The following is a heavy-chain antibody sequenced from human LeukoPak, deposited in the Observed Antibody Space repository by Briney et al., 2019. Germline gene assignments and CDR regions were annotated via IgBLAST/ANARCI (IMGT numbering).Heavy chain of an antibody. CDR3: ARYSRYCSGGSCSPFDY. CDR2: IYYSGSS. J-gene: IGHJ4*02. CDR1: GGSISSYY. D-gene: IGHD2-15*01. Sequence: SETLSLTCTVSGGSISSYYWSWIRQPPGKGLEWIGYIYYSGSSNYNPSLKSRVTISVDTSKNQFSLKLSSVTAADTAVYYCARYSRYCSGGSCSPFDYWGQGTLVTASS. V-gene: IGHV4-59*12.